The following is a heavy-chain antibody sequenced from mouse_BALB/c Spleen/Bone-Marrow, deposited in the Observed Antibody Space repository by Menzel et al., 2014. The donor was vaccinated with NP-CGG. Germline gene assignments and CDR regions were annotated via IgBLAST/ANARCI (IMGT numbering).Heavy chain of an antibody. CDR2: IRGKSNNYAT. D-gene: IGHD2-4*01. V-gene: IGHV10-1*02. Sequence: EVQRVESGGGLVQPKGSLKLSCAASGFTFNTYAMNWVRQAPGKGLEWVARIRGKSNNYATYYADSVKDRFTISRDDSQSMLYLQMNNLKTEDTAMYYCVRQNYDYAWFAYWGQGTLVTVSA. J-gene: IGHJ3*01. CDR3: VRQNYDYAWFAY. CDR1: GFTFNTYA.